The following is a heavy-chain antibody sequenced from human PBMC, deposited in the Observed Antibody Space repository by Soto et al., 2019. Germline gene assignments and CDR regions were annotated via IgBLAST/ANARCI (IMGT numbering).Heavy chain of an antibody. D-gene: IGHD6-6*01. CDR3: ARDRIAARVLYYYYYYGMDV. CDR2: INAGNGNT. Sequence: ASVKVSCKASGYTFTSYAMHWVRQAPGQRLEWMGWINAGNGNTKYSQKFQGRVTITRDTSASTAYMELSSLRSEDTAVYYCARDRIAARVLYYYYYYGMDVWGQGTTVTVS. CDR1: GYTFTSYA. J-gene: IGHJ6*02. V-gene: IGHV1-3*01.